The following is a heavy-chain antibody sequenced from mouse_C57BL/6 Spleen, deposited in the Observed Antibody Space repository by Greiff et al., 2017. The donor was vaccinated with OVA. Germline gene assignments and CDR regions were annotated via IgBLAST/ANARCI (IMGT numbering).Heavy chain of an antibody. CDR1: GFSLTSYG. D-gene: IGHD1-1*01. V-gene: IGHV2-5*01. CDR3: AKQDYYGSSYEGMDY. J-gene: IGHJ4*01. CDR2: IWRGGST. Sequence: VQRVESGPGLVQPSQSLSITCTVSGFSLTSYGVHWVRQSPGKGLEWLGVIWRGGSTDYNAAFMSRLSITKDNSKSQVFFKMNSLQADDTAIYYCAKQDYYGSSYEGMDYWGQGTSVTVSS.